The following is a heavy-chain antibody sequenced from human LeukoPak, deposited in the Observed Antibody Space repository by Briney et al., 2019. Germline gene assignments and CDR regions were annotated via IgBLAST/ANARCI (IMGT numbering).Heavy chain of an antibody. CDR3: AREVLGYCSGGSCYSFDPALDY. CDR2: IYASGSA. D-gene: IGHD2-15*01. J-gene: IGHJ4*02. V-gene: IGHV4-61*02. CDR1: GGSISSGTYY. Sequence: PSETLSLTCGVSGGSISSGTYYWNWIRQPAEKGLEWIGRIYASGSANYNPSLRSRLTLSVDTSKNQFSLKLSSVTAADTAVYYCAREVLGYCSGGSCYSFDPALDYWGQGTLVTVSS.